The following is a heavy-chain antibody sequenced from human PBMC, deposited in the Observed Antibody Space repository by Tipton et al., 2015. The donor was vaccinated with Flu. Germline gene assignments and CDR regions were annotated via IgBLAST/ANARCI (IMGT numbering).Heavy chain of an antibody. D-gene: IGHD3-10*02. CDR3: ARLSYYDVDLKNFYFDY. V-gene: IGHV4-59*05. CDR1: GGSVNSYF. Sequence: GLVKPSETLSLTCTVSGGSVNSYFWSWIRQPPGKGLEWIGGIYPSGTTYYNPSLKSRVTISVDTSKSHFSLKLRSVTAADTAVYYCARLSYYDVDLKNFYFDYWGQGALVTVSS. CDR2: IYPSGTT. J-gene: IGHJ4*02.